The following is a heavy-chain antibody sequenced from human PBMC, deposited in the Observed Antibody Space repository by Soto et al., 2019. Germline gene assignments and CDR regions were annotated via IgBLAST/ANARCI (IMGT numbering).Heavy chain of an antibody. CDR1: GYTFRNYI. V-gene: IGHV1-18*01. Sequence: QVQLVQSAGEVKKPGASAIVSCQASGYTFRNYIIAWLRQAPRQGLEWMGWISPYNGNTNYARQFRGRVTLPTDTSTSAAYLELRNLGSDDAATYYCARYCAGNACYSRHYYAMDVWGQVTTVSVSS. J-gene: IGHJ6*02. D-gene: IGHD2-21*02. CDR3: ARYCAGNACYSRHYYAMDV. CDR2: ISPYNGNT.